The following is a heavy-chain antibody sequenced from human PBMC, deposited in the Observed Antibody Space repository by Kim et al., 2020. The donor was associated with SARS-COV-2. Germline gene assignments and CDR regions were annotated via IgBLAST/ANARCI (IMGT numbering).Heavy chain of an antibody. Sequence: ASVKVSCKASGYTFTGYYMHWVRQAPGQGLEWLGWINPNSGGTNYAQKFQGRVTMTRDTSISTAYMELSRLRSDDTAVYYCARDQVPMVRGVRSAFDIWGQGTSVTVSS. CDR1: GYTFTGYY. V-gene: IGHV1-2*02. J-gene: IGHJ3*02. D-gene: IGHD3-10*01. CDR3: ARDQVPMVRGVRSAFDI. CDR2: INPNSGGT.